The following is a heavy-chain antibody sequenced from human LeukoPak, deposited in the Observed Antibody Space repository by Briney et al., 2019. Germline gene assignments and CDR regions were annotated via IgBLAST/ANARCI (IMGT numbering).Heavy chain of an antibody. V-gene: IGHV3-53*01. CDR2: INTGATT. CDR3: ARVASDSRGWYHFGL. J-gene: IGHJ4*02. D-gene: IGHD6-19*01. Sequence: PGGSLRLSCAASGFSVSGNYMSWVRQAPGKGLEFVSLINTGATTYYADSVKGRFTISRDNAKNAFYLQMNRLRAEDTAVYYCARVASDSRGWYHFGLWGPGTLVTVSS. CDR1: GFSVSGNY.